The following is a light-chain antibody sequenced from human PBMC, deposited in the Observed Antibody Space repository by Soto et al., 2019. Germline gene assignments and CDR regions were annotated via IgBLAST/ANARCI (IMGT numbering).Light chain of an antibody. CDR3: GTWDSSLSLYV. CDR2: ENN. CDR1: SSNIGNNY. Sequence: QSALTQPPSVSAAPGQKVTISCSGSSSNIGNNYVSWYQQLPGTAPKLLIYENNKRPSGIPDRFSGSKSGTSATLGITGLQTGDEADYYGGTWDSSLSLYVFGTGTKVTVL. J-gene: IGLJ1*01. V-gene: IGLV1-51*02.